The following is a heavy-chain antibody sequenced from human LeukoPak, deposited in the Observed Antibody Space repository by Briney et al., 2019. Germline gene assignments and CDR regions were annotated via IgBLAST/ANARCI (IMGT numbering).Heavy chain of an antibody. CDR2: ISYDGSNK. D-gene: IGHD3-22*01. Sequence: GGSLRLSCAASGFTFSSYAMHWVRQAPGKGLEWVAVISYDGSNKYYADSVKGRFTISRDNSKNTLYLQMNSLRAEDTAVYYCARDTYDSSGYSPYFGYWGQGTLGTVSS. CDR1: GFTFSSYA. J-gene: IGHJ4*02. CDR3: ARDTYDSSGYSPYFGY. V-gene: IGHV3-30-3*01.